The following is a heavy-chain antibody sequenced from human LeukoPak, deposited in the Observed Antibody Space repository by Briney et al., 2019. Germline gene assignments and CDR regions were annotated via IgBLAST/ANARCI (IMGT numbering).Heavy chain of an antibody. CDR3: AKESSGWTFDY. Sequence: ETLSLTCTVSGGSISSYYWSWVRQAPGKGLEWVSAISGSGGSTYYADSVKGRFTISRDNSKNTLHLQMNSLRAEDTAVYYCAKESSGWTFDYWGQGTLVTVSS. CDR2: ISGSGGST. J-gene: IGHJ4*02. V-gene: IGHV3-23*01. CDR1: GGSISSYY. D-gene: IGHD6-19*01.